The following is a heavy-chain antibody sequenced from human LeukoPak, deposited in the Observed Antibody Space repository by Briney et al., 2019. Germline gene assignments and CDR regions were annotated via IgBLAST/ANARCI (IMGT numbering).Heavy chain of an antibody. J-gene: IGHJ5*02. D-gene: IGHD2-2*01. V-gene: IGHV3-30*01. CDR2: ISYDGSNK. CDR3: ARESNPEVVPADNWFDP. CDR1: GFTFSSYA. Sequence: PGRSLRLSCAASGFTFSSYAMHWVRQAPGKGLEWVAVISYDGSNKYYADSVKGRFTISRDNSKNTLYLQMNSLRAEDTAVYYCARESNPEVVPADNWFDPWGQGTLVTVSS.